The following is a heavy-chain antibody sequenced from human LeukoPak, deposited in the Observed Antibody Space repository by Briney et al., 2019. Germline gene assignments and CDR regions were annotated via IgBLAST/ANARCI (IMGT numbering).Heavy chain of an antibody. J-gene: IGHJ6*02. V-gene: IGHV4-31*03. CDR1: GGSISSGGYY. Sequence: SETLSLTCTVSGGSISSGGYYWSWLRQHPGKGLEWIGYIYYSGSTYYNPSLKSRVTISVDTSKNQFSLKLSSVTAADTAVYYCARGLALVGAARPGYYYGMDVWGQGTTVTVSS. CDR2: IYYSGST. CDR3: ARGLALVGAARPGYYYGMDV. D-gene: IGHD6-6*01.